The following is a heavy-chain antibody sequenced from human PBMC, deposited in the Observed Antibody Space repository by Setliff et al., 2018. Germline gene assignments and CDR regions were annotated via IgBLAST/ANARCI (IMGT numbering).Heavy chain of an antibody. Sequence: ASVKVSCKASGYTFSDYGVSWVRQAPGQGLEWMGWISPHSGRAFYAPQFQDRVIMTTDTSTNTAYLDLRSLRSDDTAVYYCERLVRYCTATARQRTSGDDLWGQGTLVTVSS. CDR2: ISPHSGRA. J-gene: IGHJ5*02. V-gene: IGHV1-18*01. CDR1: GYTFSDYG. D-gene: IGHD2-8*01. CDR3: ERLVRYCTATARQRTSGDDL.